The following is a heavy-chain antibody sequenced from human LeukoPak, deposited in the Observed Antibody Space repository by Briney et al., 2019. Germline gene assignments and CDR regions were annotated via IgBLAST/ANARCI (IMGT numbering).Heavy chain of an antibody. CDR1: GGSISSYY. Sequence: SETLSLTCTVSGGSISSYYWSWIRQPPGKELEWIGYIYYSGSTNYNPSLKSRLTISVDTSKNQFSLKLSSVTAADTAVYYCARWSGYSYGLPYWGQGTLVTVSS. J-gene: IGHJ4*02. CDR3: ARWSGYSYGLPY. D-gene: IGHD5-18*01. V-gene: IGHV4-59*01. CDR2: IYYSGST.